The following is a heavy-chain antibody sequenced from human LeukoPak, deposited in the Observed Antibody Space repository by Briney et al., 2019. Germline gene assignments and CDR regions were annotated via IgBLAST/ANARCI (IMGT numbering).Heavy chain of an antibody. V-gene: IGHV3-30*03. J-gene: IGHJ4*02. CDR1: GFTFSSYG. Sequence: GGSLRLSCAASGFTFSSYGMHWVRQAPGKGLEWVAVISYDGSNKYYADSVKGRFTISRDNSKNTLYLQMNSLRAEDTAVYYCARHPFDYWGQGTLVTVSS. CDR3: ARHPFDY. CDR2: ISYDGSNK.